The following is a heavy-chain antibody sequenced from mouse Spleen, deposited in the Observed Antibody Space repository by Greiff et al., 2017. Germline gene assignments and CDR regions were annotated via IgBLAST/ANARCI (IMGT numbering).Heavy chain of an antibody. CDR3: ARLGLYYGSSYYAMDY. J-gene: IGHJ4*01. D-gene: IGHD1-1*01. Sequence: EVQLVESGPSLVKPSQTLSLTCSVTGDSITSGYWNWIRKFPGNKLEYMGYISYSGSTYYNPSLKSRISITRDTSKNQYYLQLNSVTTEDTATYYCARLGLYYGSSYYAMDYWGQGTSVTVSS. CDR2: ISYSGST. V-gene: IGHV3-8*02. CDR1: GDSITSGY.